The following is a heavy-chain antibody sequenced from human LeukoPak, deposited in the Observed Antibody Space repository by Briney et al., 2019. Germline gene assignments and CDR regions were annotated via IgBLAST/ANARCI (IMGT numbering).Heavy chain of an antibody. CDR2: IYTSGST. D-gene: IGHD6-6*01. Sequence: SETLSLTCTVSGGSISSYYWSWIRQPAGKGLEWIGRIYTSGSTNYNPSRKSRVTMSVDTSKNQFSLKLSSVTAADTAVYYCARGRPDYDAFDIWGQGTMVTVSS. CDR3: ARGRPDYDAFDI. J-gene: IGHJ3*02. CDR1: GGSISSYY. V-gene: IGHV4-4*07.